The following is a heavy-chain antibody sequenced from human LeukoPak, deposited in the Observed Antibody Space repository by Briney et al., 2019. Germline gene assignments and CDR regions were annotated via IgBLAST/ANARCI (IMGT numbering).Heavy chain of an antibody. J-gene: IGHJ4*02. D-gene: IGHD3-9*01. CDR2: ISGDGGST. CDR3: AKTNYDILTGYSPYYFDY. V-gene: IGHV3-23*01. Sequence: GGSLRLSCAASGFTFSSYAMSWVRQAPGKGLEWVSAISGDGGSTYYADSVKGRFTISRDNSKNTLYLQMNSLSAEDTAVYYCAKTNYDILTGYSPYYFDYWGQGTLVTVSS. CDR1: GFTFSSYA.